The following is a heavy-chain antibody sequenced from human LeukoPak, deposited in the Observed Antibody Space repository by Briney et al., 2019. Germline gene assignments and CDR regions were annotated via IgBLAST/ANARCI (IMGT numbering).Heavy chain of an antibody. CDR1: GGSFSAYY. Sequence: SETLSLTCTVYGGSFSAYYWTWIRQPPGKGLEWIGETSHTGTTNYNPSLKSRVTISTDTSKNQFSLKLTSVTAADTAVYYCARLTGGDYPYNYYYYIGVWGKGTTVTVSS. CDR3: ARLTGGDYPYNYYYYIGV. V-gene: IGHV4-34*01. CDR2: TSHTGTT. D-gene: IGHD1-1*01. J-gene: IGHJ6*03.